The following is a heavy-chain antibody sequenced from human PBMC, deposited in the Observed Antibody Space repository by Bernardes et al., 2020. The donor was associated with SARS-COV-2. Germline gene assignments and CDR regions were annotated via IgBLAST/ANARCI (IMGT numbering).Heavy chain of an antibody. J-gene: IGHJ5*02. D-gene: IGHD6-13*01. V-gene: IGHV4-59*01. CDR3: ASTYPGIAAAGNDP. Sequence: SETLSLTCTVSGGSISSYYWSWIRQPPGKGLEWIGYIYYSGSTNYNPSLKSRVTISVDTSKNQFSLKLSSVTAADTAVYYCASTYPGIAAAGNDPWGQGTLVTVSS. CDR1: GGSISSYY. CDR2: IYYSGST.